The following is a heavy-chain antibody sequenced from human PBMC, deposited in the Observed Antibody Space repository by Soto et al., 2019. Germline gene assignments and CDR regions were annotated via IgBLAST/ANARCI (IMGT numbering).Heavy chain of an antibody. CDR2: INHSGST. CDR3: ARGGIAVAGTYDY. Sequence: SETLSLTCAVYGGSFSGYYWSWIRQPPGKGLEWIGEINHSGSTNYNPSLKSRVTISVDTSKNQFSLKLSSVTAADTAVYYCARGGIAVAGTYDYWGQGTLVTVSS. D-gene: IGHD6-19*01. CDR1: GGSFSGYY. V-gene: IGHV4-34*01. J-gene: IGHJ4*02.